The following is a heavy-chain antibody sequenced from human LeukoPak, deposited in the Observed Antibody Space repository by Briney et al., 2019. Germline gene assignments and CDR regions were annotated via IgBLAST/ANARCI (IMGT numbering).Heavy chain of an antibody. CDR3: ARDLRAKY. CDR2: VHQRCRT. D-gene: IGHD4/OR15-4a*01. J-gene: IGHJ1*01. V-gene: IGHV4-59*01. Sequence: PSVSLSLTRNVSVHSHHNYYWRWIPQAPGKGLECSVYVHQRCRTNSYPSLGRRVTTSVDTSTSQLSLNLTSVTTADTAVYFCARDLRAKYWGQGTLVFVSS. CDR1: VHSHHNYY.